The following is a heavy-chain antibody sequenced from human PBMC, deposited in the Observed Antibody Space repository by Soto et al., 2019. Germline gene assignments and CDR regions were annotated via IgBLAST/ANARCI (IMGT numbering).Heavy chain of an antibody. CDR1: GYTCISHG. CDR2: ISGKNGNT. J-gene: IGHJ6*02. CDR3: ARVSSSIVVVPDYGMDV. D-gene: IGHD2-15*01. Sequence: QVQLVHSGVEVKKPGASVQVSCKASGYTCISHGIRWVRPAPGQGLEWRGWISGKNGNTNYAQKLQGRVTLTTDTSTSTAYMELRSLRSDDTAVYYCARVSSSIVVVPDYGMDVWGQGTTVTVSS. V-gene: IGHV1-18*04.